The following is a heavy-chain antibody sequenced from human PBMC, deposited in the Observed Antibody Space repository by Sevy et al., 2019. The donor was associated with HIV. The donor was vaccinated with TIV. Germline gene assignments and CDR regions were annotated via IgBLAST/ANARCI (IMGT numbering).Heavy chain of an antibody. J-gene: IGHJ4*02. CDR3: SRDPDGRGHKFDY. V-gene: IGHV3-30*19. CDR2: TLHDGSDE. Sequence: GGSLRLSCAASGFDFSNYVMHWVRQTPGKGLEWVAVTLHDGSDEFYADSVKGRFTIFRDNSKNTLFLQMNSLTVEDTAVYYCSRDPDGRGHKFDYWGQGTLVTVSS. D-gene: IGHD2-15*01. CDR1: GFDFSNYV.